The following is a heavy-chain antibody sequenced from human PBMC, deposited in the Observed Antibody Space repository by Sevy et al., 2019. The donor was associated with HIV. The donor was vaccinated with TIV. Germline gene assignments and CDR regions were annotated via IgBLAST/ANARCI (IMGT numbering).Heavy chain of an antibody. CDR3: ARVVRGSSGWCRPYYYYYMDV. V-gene: IGHV3-7*01. CDR1: GFTFSSYW. J-gene: IGHJ6*03. D-gene: IGHD6-19*01. Sequence: GGSLRLSCAASGFTFSSYWMSWVRQAPGKGLEWVANIKQDGSEKYYVDSVKGRFTISRDNAKNSLYLQMNSLRAEDTAVYYCARVVRGSSGWCRPYYYYYMDVWGKGTTVTVSS. CDR2: IKQDGSEK.